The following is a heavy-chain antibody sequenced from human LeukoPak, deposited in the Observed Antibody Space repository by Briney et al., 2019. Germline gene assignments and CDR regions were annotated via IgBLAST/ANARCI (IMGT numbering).Heavy chain of an antibody. CDR1: GFTFSTYS. V-gene: IGHV3-21*01. J-gene: IGHJ6*03. CDR2: ISSTSKYI. CDR3: ARAFDTSWDYYYMDV. Sequence: GGSLRLSCAASGFTFSTYSMNWVRQAPGKGLEWVSSISSTSKYIYYADSVKGRFTISRDDAKNSLYLQMNSLGAEDTAMYYCARAFDTSWDYYYMDVWGKGTTATVSS. D-gene: IGHD2-2*01.